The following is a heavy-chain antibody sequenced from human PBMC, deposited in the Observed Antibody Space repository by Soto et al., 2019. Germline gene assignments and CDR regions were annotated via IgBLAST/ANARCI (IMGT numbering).Heavy chain of an antibody. J-gene: IGHJ4*02. CDR2: INPSGGST. CDR1: GYTFTSYY. V-gene: IGHV1-46*01. CDR3: ARDDSPRGYSYGVIDY. D-gene: IGHD5-18*01. Sequence: ASVKVSCKASGYTFTSYYMHWVRQAPGQGLEWMGIINPSGGSTSYAQKFQGRVTMTRDTSTSTVYMELSSLRSEDTAVYYCARDDSPRGYSYGVIDYWGQGTLVTVSS.